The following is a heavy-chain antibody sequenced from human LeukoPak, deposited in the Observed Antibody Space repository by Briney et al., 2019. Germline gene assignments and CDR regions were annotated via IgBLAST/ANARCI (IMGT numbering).Heavy chain of an antibody. J-gene: IGHJ4*02. Sequence: GGSLRLSCAASGFTFSSYGMHWVRQAPGKELEWVAVIWYDGSNKYYADSVKGRFTISRDNSKNTLYLQMNSLRAEDTAVYYCARGKRITMIVGPLDYWGQGTLVTVSS. D-gene: IGHD3-22*01. V-gene: IGHV3-33*01. CDR2: IWYDGSNK. CDR1: GFTFSSYG. CDR3: ARGKRITMIVGPLDY.